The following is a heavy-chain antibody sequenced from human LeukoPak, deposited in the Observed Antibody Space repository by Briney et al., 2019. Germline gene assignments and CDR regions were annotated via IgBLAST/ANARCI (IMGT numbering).Heavy chain of an antibody. CDR3: ARVSDGYNSYYYYYMDV. CDR2: ISYDGDKK. Sequence: PGGSLRLSCAASEFTFSSYAMHWVRQAPGKGLEWVAVISYDGDKKYYADSVKGRFTISRDNAKNSLYLQMNSLRAEDTAVYYCARVSDGYNSYYYYYMDVWGKGTTVTVSS. V-gene: IGHV3-30*04. D-gene: IGHD5-24*01. J-gene: IGHJ6*03. CDR1: EFTFSSYA.